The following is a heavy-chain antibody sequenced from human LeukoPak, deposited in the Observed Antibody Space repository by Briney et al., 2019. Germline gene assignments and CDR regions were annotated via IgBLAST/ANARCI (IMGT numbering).Heavy chain of an antibody. CDR3: ARHGSIVVVTAILGLDY. Sequence: PSETLSLTCTVSGGSISSSSYYWGWIRQPPGKGLEWIGSIYYSGSTYYNPSLKSRVTISVDTSKNQFSLKLSSVTAADTAVYHCARHGSIVVVTAILGLDYWGQGTLVTVSS. J-gene: IGHJ4*02. V-gene: IGHV4-39*01. D-gene: IGHD2-21*02. CDR1: GGSISSSSYY. CDR2: IYYSGST.